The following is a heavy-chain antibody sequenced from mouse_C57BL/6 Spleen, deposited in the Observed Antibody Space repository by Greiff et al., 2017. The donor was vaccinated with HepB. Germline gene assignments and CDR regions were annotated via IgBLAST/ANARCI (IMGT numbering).Heavy chain of an antibody. D-gene: IGHD3-3*01. Sequence: VQLQQPGAELVKPGASVKMSCKASGYTFTSYWITWVKQRPGQGLEWIGDIYPGSGSTNYNEKFKSKATLTVDTSSSTAYMQLSSLTSEDSAVYYCARKGPGYWYFDVWGTGTTVTVSS. V-gene: IGHV1-55*01. J-gene: IGHJ1*03. CDR1: GYTFTSYW. CDR2: IYPGSGST. CDR3: ARKGPGYWYFDV.